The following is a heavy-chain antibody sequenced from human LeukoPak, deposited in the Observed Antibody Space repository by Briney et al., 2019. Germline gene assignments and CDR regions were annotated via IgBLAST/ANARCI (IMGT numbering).Heavy chain of an antibody. Sequence: PSETLSLTCTVSGGSISTYYWSWIRQPPGKGLEWIGYIYHSGSTYYNPSLKSRVTISVDRSKNQFSLKLSSVTAADTAVYYCARASLMGHWFDPWGQGTLVTVSS. D-gene: IGHD3-10*01. CDR1: GGSISTYY. CDR3: ARASLMGHWFDP. V-gene: IGHV4-59*12. CDR2: IYHSGST. J-gene: IGHJ5*02.